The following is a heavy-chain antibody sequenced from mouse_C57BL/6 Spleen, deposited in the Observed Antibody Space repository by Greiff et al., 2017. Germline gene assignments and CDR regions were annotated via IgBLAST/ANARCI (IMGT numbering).Heavy chain of an antibody. J-gene: IGHJ4*01. Sequence: VQLQQSGPELVRPGVSVKISCKGSGYTFTDYAMHWVKQSHARSLEWIGVISTYYGDASYNQKFKDKGTMTVDKSSSTAYMELARLTSEDSAVYYCAVITTVVAPDYYAMDYWGQGTSVTVSS. CDR2: ISTYYGDA. CDR3: AVITTVVAPDYYAMDY. CDR1: GYTFTDYA. D-gene: IGHD1-1*01. V-gene: IGHV1-67*01.